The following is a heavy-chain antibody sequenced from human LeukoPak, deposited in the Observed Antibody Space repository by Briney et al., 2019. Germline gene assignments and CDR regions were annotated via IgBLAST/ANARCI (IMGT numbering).Heavy chain of an antibody. J-gene: IGHJ4*02. CDR1: GGSMSSSGHY. CDR3: ARAHVDTAMASHFDY. D-gene: IGHD5-18*01. Sequence: SETLSLTCTVSGGSMSSSGHYWGWIRQPPRKGLEWIGTIYYSGSTYYNPSLKSRVTISVDTSKNQFSLKLSSVTAADTAVYYCARAHVDTAMASHFDYWGQGTLVTVSS. CDR2: IYYSGST. V-gene: IGHV4-39*07.